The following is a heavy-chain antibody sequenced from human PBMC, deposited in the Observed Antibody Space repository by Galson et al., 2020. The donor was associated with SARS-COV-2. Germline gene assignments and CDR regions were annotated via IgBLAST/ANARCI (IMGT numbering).Heavy chain of an antibody. CDR3: AATHPVTVQWFGEVLEEGRDV. CDR1: GFTSGSFA. Sequence: GESLKIACAVSGFTSGSFATSWVRQAPGKGLDWISTIGGSDGSTNYAGSVKGRFIISRDNSRNTVYLQMNSLRPEDSGLYYCAATHPVTVQWFGEVLEEGRDVWGKGTTVAISS. J-gene: IGHJ6*04. CDR2: IGGSDGST. D-gene: IGHD3-10*01. V-gene: IGHV3-23*01.